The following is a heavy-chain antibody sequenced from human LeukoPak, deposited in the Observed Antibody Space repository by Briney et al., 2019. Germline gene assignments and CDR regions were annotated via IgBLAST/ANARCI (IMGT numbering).Heavy chain of an antibody. V-gene: IGHV3-23*01. D-gene: IGHD3-3*01. Sequence: GGSLRLSCAASGFTFSSYAMSWVRQAPGKGLEWVSAISGSGGSTYYADSVMGRFTISRDNSKNTLYLQMNSLRAEDTAVYYCAKDVDHDFWSGYPIYYFDYWGQGTLVTVSS. CDR1: GFTFSSYA. J-gene: IGHJ4*02. CDR3: AKDVDHDFWSGYPIYYFDY. CDR2: ISGSGGST.